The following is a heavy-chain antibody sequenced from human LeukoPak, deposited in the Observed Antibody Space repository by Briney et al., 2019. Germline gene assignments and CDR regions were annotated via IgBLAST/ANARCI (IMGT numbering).Heavy chain of an antibody. CDR3: ARQGSSSWYSARYNWFDP. CDR2: IYYSGST. D-gene: IGHD6-13*01. J-gene: IGHJ5*02. Sequence: PSETLSLTCTVSGGSISSSSYYWGWIRQPPGKGLEWIGSIYYSGSTYYNPSLKSRVTISVDTSKNQFSLKLSSVTAADTAVYYCARQGSSSWYSARYNWFDPWGQGTLVTVSS. V-gene: IGHV4-39*01. CDR1: GGSISSSSYY.